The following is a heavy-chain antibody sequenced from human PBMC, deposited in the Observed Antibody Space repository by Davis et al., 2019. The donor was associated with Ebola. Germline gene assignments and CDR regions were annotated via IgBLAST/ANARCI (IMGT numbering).Heavy chain of an antibody. CDR3: ARRLGLGHYGMDV. J-gene: IGHJ6*04. CDR2: IYPGDSDT. V-gene: IGHV5-51*01. D-gene: IGHD7-27*01. CDR1: GYSFTSYW. Sequence: PGGSLRLSCKGSGYSFTSYWIAWVRQMPGKGLEWMGIIYPGDSDTRYSPSFQGQVTISADKSITTAYLQWSSLKASDTAMYYCARRLGLGHYGMDVWGTGTTVTVSS.